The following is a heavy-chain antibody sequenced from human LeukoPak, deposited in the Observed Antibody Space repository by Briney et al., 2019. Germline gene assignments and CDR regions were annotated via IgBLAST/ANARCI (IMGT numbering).Heavy chain of an antibody. J-gene: IGHJ3*02. Sequence: PSETLSLTCTVSGASISTYSWSWIRQPPGKGLEWIGYISDSGNTEYNPSLKSRVTISEDTSKNQSSLKMRSVTAADSAVYFCARDTILSDAFDIWGQGTMVTVSS. CDR2: ISDSGNT. CDR1: GASISTYS. D-gene: IGHD2/OR15-2a*01. V-gene: IGHV4-59*01. CDR3: ARDTILSDAFDI.